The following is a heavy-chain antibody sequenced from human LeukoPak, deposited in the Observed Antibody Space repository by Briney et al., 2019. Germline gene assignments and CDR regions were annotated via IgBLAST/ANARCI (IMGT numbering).Heavy chain of an antibody. CDR2: INSDGSST. CDR1: GFTFSSYW. D-gene: IGHD3-10*01. J-gene: IGHJ4*02. Sequence: GGSLRLSCAASGFTFSSYWMHWVRQAPGKGLVWVSRINSDGSSTSYADSVKGRFTISRDNAKNTLYLQMNSLRAEDTAVYYCAKDGDMVRGVHDTTFDYWGQGTLVTVSS. CDR3: AKDGDMVRGVHDTTFDY. V-gene: IGHV3-74*01.